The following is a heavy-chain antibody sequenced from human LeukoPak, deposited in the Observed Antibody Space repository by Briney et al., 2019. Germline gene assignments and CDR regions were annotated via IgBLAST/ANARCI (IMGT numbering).Heavy chain of an antibody. CDR3: ARDRTGYSSGCRDCPIDY. J-gene: IGHJ4*02. Sequence: GASVKVSCKASGYTFTGYYMHWVRQAPGQGLEWMGWINPNSGGTNYAQKFQGRVTMTRDTSISTAYMELSRLRSDDTAVYYCARDRTGYSSGCRDCPIDYWGQGTLVTVSS. D-gene: IGHD6-19*01. CDR2: INPNSGGT. CDR1: GYTFTGYY. V-gene: IGHV1-2*02.